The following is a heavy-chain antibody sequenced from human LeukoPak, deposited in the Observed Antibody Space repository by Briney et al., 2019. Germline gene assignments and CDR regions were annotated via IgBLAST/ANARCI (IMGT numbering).Heavy chain of an antibody. Sequence: PGGSLRLSCAASGFTFSSYSMNWVRQAPGKGLEWVSYISSSGSTIYYTDSVKGRFTISRDNAKNSLYLQMNSLRAADTAVYYCARARGGYGRYYFDYWGQGTLVTVSS. CDR3: ARARGGYGRYYFDY. CDR2: ISSSGSTI. CDR1: GFTFSSYS. D-gene: IGHD5-18*01. J-gene: IGHJ4*02. V-gene: IGHV3-48*04.